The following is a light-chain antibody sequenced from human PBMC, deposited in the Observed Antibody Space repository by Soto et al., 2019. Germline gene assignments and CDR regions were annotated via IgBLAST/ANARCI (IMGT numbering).Light chain of an antibody. CDR2: ATS. CDR3: HQTYRSPGT. Sequence: DIQLTQSPSSLSASVGDRVTITCRGSQGVSKYLNWYQQKPGRAPMLLIYATSNLQHGVPSRFSGNGSGPNFTLAIASLQPEDLGKYYFHQTYRSPGTFGQGTRVAIK. V-gene: IGKV1-39*01. CDR1: QGVSKY. J-gene: IGKJ1*01.